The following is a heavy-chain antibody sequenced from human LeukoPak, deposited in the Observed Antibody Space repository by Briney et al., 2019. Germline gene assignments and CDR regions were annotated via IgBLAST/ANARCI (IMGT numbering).Heavy chain of an antibody. CDR2: IKQDGSEK. J-gene: IGHJ3*02. CDR3: AKWSTPKDAFDI. Sequence: PGGSLRLSCAASGFTFSSYWMSWVRQAPGKGLEWVANIKQDGSEKYYVDSVKGRFTISRDNAKNSLYLQMNSLRADDTAVYYCAKWSTPKDAFDIWGQGTMVTVSS. CDR1: GFTFSSYW. D-gene: IGHD2-8*01. V-gene: IGHV3-7*03.